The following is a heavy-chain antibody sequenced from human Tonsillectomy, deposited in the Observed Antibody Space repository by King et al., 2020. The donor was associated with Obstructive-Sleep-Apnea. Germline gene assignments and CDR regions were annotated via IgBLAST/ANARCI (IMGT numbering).Heavy chain of an antibody. D-gene: IGHD1-26*01. V-gene: IGHV3-21*01. CDR3: ASGTYRFDY. Sequence: VQLVESGGGLVKPGGSLRLSCAASGFTFSSYSLNWVRQAPGKGLEWISSISSSGIYISYADSVKGRFTISRDNAKNSVYLQMNSLRAEDTAVYYCASGTYRFDYWGPGTQITVSS. CDR1: GFTFSSYS. CDR2: ISSSGIYI. J-gene: IGHJ4*02.